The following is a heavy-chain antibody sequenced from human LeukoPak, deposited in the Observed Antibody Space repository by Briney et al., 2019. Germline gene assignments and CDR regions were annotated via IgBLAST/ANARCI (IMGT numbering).Heavy chain of an antibody. D-gene: IGHD2/OR15-2a*01. CDR3: AKGLQFLKFDY. V-gene: IGHV4-39*01. J-gene: IGHJ4*02. CDR2: IYYSGST. CDR1: GGSISSSSYY. Sequence: SETLSLTCTVSGGSISSSSYYWGWIRQPPGKGLEWIGSIYYSGSTYYNPSLKSRVTISVDTSKNQFSLKLSSVTAADTAVYYCAKGLQFLKFDYWGQGTLVTVSS.